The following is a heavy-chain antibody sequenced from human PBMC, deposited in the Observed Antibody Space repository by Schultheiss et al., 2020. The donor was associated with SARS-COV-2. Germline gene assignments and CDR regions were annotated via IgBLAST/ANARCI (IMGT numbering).Heavy chain of an antibody. V-gene: IGHV4-34*01. CDR1: GGSISSYY. Sequence: SQTLSLTCTVSGGSISSYYWSWIRQPPGKGLEWIGEINHSGSTNYNPSLKSRVTISVDTSKNQFSLKLSSVTAADTAVYYCARDLGYCSSTSCYSWFDPWGQGTLVTVSS. D-gene: IGHD2-2*02. J-gene: IGHJ5*02. CDR2: INHSGST. CDR3: ARDLGYCSSTSCYSWFDP.